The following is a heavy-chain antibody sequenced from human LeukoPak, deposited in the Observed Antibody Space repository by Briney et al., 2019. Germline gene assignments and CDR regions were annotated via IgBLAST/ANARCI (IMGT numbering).Heavy chain of an antibody. J-gene: IGHJ4*02. Sequence: GGSLRLSCAASGFTFSSYWMSWVRQAPEKGLEWVANIKQDGSEKYYVDSVKGRFTISRDNAKNSLYLQMNSLRAEDTAVYYCAREYGDYPYYFDYWGQGTLVTVSS. CDR3: AREYGDYPYYFDY. CDR1: GFTFSSYW. CDR2: IKQDGSEK. D-gene: IGHD4-17*01. V-gene: IGHV3-7*04.